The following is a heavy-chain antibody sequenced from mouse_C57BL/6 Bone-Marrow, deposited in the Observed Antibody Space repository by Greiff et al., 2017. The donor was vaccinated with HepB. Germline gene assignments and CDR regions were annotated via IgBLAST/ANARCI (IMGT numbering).Heavy chain of an antibody. CDR2: INPSSGYT. CDR3: ARGTGFAY. V-gene: IGHV1-4*01. Sequence: QVQLKESGAELARPGASVKMSCKASGYTFTSYTMHWVKQRPGQGLEWIGYINPSSGYTKYNQKFKDKATLTADKSSSTAYTQLSSLTSEDSAVYYCARGTGFAYWGQGTLVTVSA. D-gene: IGHD4-1*01. J-gene: IGHJ3*01. CDR1: GYTFTSYT.